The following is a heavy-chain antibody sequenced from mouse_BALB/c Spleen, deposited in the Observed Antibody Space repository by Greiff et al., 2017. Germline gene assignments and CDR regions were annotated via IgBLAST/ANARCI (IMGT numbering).Heavy chain of an antibody. D-gene: IGHD1-1*02. Sequence: EVHLVESGGDLVKPGGSLKLSCAASGFTFSSYGMSWVRQTPDKRLEWVATISSGGSYTYYPDSVKGRFTISRDNAKNTLYLQMSSLKSEDTAMYYCARQGGNTHYYAMDYWGQGTSVTVSS. CDR3: ARQGGNTHYYAMDY. CDR1: GFTFSSYG. CDR2: ISSGGSYT. V-gene: IGHV5-6*01. J-gene: IGHJ4*01.